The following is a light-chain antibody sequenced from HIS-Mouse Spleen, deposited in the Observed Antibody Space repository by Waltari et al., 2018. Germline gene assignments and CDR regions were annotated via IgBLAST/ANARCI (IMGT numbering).Light chain of an antibody. CDR3: SSYAGSKDV. CDR2: EVS. J-gene: IGLJ1*01. CDR1: SSDVGGYNY. Sequence: QSALTQPPSASGSPGQSVTIPCTGTSSDVGGYNYVPWYQQHPGKAPKLMIYEVSKRPSGVPDRFAGSKSGDAASLTVSGLQAADEADYYCSSYAGSKDVFGTGTKVTVL. V-gene: IGLV2-8*01.